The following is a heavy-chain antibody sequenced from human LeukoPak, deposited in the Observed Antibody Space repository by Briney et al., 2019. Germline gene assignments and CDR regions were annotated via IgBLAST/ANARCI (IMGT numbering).Heavy chain of an antibody. CDR3: ARGRLSRYGMDV. CDR1: GGSFSGYY. D-gene: IGHD2-15*01. CDR2: INHSGST. Sequence: SETLSLTCAVYGGSFSGYYWSWIRQPPGKGLEWIGEINHSGSTNYIPSLKGRVTISVDTSKNQFSLKLSSVTAADTAVYYCARGRLSRYGMDVWGKGTTVTVSS. J-gene: IGHJ6*04. V-gene: IGHV4-34*01.